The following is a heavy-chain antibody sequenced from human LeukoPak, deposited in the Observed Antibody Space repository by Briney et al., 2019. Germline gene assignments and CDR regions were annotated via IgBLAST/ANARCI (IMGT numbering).Heavy chain of an antibody. CDR2: INHSGST. Sequence: SETLSLTCAVYGGSFSGYYWSWIRQPPGKGLEGIGEINHSGSTNYNPSLKIQVTITVAASKYKFSLKLSSVTAADTAVYYCARGRYNWNRPDAFDIWGQGTMVTVSS. CDR3: ARGRYNWNRPDAFDI. CDR1: GGSFSGYY. J-gene: IGHJ3*02. V-gene: IGHV4-34*01. D-gene: IGHD1-20*01.